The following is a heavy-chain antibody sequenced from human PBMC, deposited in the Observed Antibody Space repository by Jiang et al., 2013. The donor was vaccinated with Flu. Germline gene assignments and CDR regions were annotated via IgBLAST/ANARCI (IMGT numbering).Heavy chain of an antibody. CDR1: GGSFSGYY. V-gene: IGHV4-34*01. J-gene: IGHJ4*02. CDR3: ARVESHSGSTHLGDY. D-gene: IGHD1-26*01. CDR2: INHSGST. Sequence: GSGLVKPSETLSPTCAVYGGSFSGYYWSWIRQPPGKGLEWIGEINHSGSTNYNPSLKSRVTISVDTSKNQFSLKLSSVTAADTAVYYCARVESHSGSTHLGDYWGQGTLVTVSS.